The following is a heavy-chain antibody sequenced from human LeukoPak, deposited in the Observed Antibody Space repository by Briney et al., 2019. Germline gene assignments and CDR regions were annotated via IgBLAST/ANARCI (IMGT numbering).Heavy chain of an antibody. CDR2: ISSSSSYI. CDR1: GFTFSSYS. Sequence: GGSLRLSCAASGFTFSSYSMNWVRQAPGKGLEWVSSISSSSSYIYYADSVKGRFTISRDNAKNSLYLQMNSLRAEDTAVYYCASEVVTPVHLLDYWGQGTLVTVSS. CDR3: ASEVVTPVHLLDY. D-gene: IGHD4-23*01. V-gene: IGHV3-21*01. J-gene: IGHJ4*02.